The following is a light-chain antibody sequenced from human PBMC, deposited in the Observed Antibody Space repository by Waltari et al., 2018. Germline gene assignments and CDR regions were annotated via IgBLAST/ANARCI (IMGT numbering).Light chain of an antibody. CDR2: DVS. V-gene: IGLV2-14*01. J-gene: IGLJ3*02. CDR3: SSYTSSSTLWV. Sequence: QSALTQPASVSGSPGQSITISCTGTSSDAGGYNYVSWYQQHPGKAPKLMIYDVSNRPSGVSNRFSGSKSGNTASLTISRLQAEDEADYYCSSYTSSSTLWVFGGGTKLTVL. CDR1: SSDAGGYNY.